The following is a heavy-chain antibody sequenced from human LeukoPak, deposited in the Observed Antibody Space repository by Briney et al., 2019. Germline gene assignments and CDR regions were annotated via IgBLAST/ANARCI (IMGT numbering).Heavy chain of an antibody. CDR2: IKEDGSER. J-gene: IGHJ4*02. CDR3: AKGPH. Sequence: GGSLRLSCAASGFTFSSYAMSWVRQAPGKGLEWVANIKEDGSERYYVDSVKGRFTISRDNAKDSLYLQMNSLRGEDTAVYYCAKGPHWDQGTLVTVSS. V-gene: IGHV3-7*01. CDR1: GFTFSSYA.